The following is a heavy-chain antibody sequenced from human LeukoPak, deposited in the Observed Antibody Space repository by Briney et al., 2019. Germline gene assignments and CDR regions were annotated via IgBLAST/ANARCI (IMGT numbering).Heavy chain of an antibody. D-gene: IGHD2-2*01. J-gene: IGHJ4*02. CDR1: GGTFSSYA. V-gene: IGHV1-69*13. CDR3: ARLIVVVPAAIPRQYYFDY. CDR2: IIPIFGTA. Sequence: ASVKVSCKASGGTFSSYAISWVRQAPGQGLEWMGGIIPIFGTANYAQKSQGRVTITVDESTSTAYMELSSLRSEDTAVYYCARLIVVVPAAIPRQYYFDYWGQGTLVTVSS.